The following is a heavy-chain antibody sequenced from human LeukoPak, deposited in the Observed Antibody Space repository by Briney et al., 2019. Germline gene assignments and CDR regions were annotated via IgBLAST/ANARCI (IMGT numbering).Heavy chain of an antibody. CDR1: GFTFSGSA. Sequence: GGSLRLSRAASGFTFSGSALHWVRQASGKGLEWVGRIRSTANGYATAYAASVKGRFTISRDDSKNTAYLQMDSLKTEDTAVYYCTGNYYGSGSYADFDYWGQGTLVTVSS. D-gene: IGHD3-10*01. V-gene: IGHV3-73*01. CDR2: IRSTANGYAT. J-gene: IGHJ4*02. CDR3: TGNYYGSGSYADFDY.